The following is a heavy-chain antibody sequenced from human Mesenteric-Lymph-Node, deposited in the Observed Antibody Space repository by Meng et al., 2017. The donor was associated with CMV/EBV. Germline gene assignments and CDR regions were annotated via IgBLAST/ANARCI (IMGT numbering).Heavy chain of an antibody. CDR1: GGSISRSTYY. Sequence: SETLSLTCTVSGGSISRSTYYWGWIRQPPGKGLEWIGTIYYSGNTYYNPSLKSRVTISVDTSKNQLSLKLSSVTAADTAVYYCARDGPYAGDAFDIWGQGTMVTVSS. CDR3: ARDGPYAGDAFDI. CDR2: IYYSGNT. D-gene: IGHD3-16*01. V-gene: IGHV4-39*02. J-gene: IGHJ3*02.